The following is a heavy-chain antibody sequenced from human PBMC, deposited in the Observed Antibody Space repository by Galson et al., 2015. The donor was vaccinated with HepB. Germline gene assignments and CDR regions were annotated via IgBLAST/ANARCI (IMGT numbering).Heavy chain of an antibody. CDR3: AKSQKGPYYYAMDV. CDR1: GFTFKSYG. Sequence: SLRLSCAASGFTFKSYGMHWVRQAPGKGLEWVAVISYDGRNKYYAESVKGRFTISRDNSRNTLFLQMNSLRPEDTAVYYCAKSQKGPYYYAMDVWGQGTTVTVSS. V-gene: IGHV3-30*18. J-gene: IGHJ6*02. CDR2: ISYDGRNK.